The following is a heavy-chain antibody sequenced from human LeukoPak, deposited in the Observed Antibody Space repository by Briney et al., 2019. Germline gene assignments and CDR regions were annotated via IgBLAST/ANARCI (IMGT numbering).Heavy chain of an antibody. J-gene: IGHJ4*02. D-gene: IGHD2-15*01. V-gene: IGHV3-23*01. CDR2: ISGSGYST. CDR1: GFTFSHYG. CDR3: ARSGLNRFDY. Sequence: GGTLRLSCAASGFTFSHYGMSWVRQAPGKGLEWVSAISGSGYSTYYADSVKGRFSISRDNSKNTLYLQMNSLRAEDTAAYYCARSGLNRFDYWGQGTLVTVSS.